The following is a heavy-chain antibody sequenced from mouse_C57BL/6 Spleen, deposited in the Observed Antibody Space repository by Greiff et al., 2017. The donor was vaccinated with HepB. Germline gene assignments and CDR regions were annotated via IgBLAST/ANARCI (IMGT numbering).Heavy chain of an antibody. CDR3: ARCDGNYVDAIDY. V-gene: IGHV1-80*01. CDR1: GYAFSSYW. D-gene: IGHD2-1*01. Sequence: VQLQQSGAELVKPGASVKISCKASGYAFSSYWMNWVKQRPGKGLEWIGQIYPGDGDTNYNGKFKGKATLTADKSSSTAYMPLSSLTSEDSAVYFCARCDGNYVDAIDYWGQGTSVTVSS. J-gene: IGHJ4*01. CDR2: IYPGDGDT.